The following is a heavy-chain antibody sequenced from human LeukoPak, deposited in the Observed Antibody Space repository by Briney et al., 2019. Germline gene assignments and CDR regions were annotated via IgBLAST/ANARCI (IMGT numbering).Heavy chain of an antibody. Sequence: ESGPTLVNPTQTLTLTCTFSGFSLYSSGVGMGWIRQPPGKALEWLAVIYWDDDKRYNPSLRSRLTMSKDASKSQVFLVMSNMDPVDTATYYCAHRRPGHLTGWDNSYFDNWGPGTLVTVSS. D-gene: IGHD1/OR15-1a*01. CDR2: IYWDDDK. CDR3: AHRRPGHLTGWDNSYFDN. V-gene: IGHV2-5*02. CDR1: GFSLYSSGVG. J-gene: IGHJ4*02.